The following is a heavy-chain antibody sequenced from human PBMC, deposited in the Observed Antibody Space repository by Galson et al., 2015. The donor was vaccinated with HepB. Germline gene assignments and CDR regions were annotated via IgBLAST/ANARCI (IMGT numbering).Heavy chain of an antibody. CDR2: IRYDGSNK. CDR3: ANGGITGTTGPDY. V-gene: IGHV3-30*02. Sequence: SLRLSCAASGFTFSSYGMHWVRQAPGKGLEWVAFIRYDGSNKYYADSVKGRFTISRDNSKNTLYLQMNSLRAEDTAVYYCANGGITGTTGPDYWGQGTLVTVSS. D-gene: IGHD1-20*01. J-gene: IGHJ4*02. CDR1: GFTFSSYG.